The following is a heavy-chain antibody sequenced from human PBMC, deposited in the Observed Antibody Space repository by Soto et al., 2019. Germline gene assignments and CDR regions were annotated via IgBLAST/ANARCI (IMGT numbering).Heavy chain of an antibody. V-gene: IGHV3-7*01. Sequence: GGSLRLSCAPSGFTFTNYWMTWVRQAPGKGLEWVANMKQDGSEKYYVDSVKGRFTISRDNAKNSLYLQMNSLRAEDTAVYYCARHSIAWYGIFDFWGQGTLVTVS. D-gene: IGHD6-19*01. CDR3: ARHSIAWYGIFDF. CDR1: GFTFTNYW. CDR2: MKQDGSEK. J-gene: IGHJ4*02.